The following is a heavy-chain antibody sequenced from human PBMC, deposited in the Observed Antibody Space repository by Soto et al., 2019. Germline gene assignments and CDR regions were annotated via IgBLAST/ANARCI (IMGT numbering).Heavy chain of an antibody. CDR3: GRVKATNTVPGVTNWFDP. V-gene: IGHV4-34*01. D-gene: IGHD3-10*01. CDR1: GGSFSGYY. CDR2: INNSEST. Sequence: QVQLQQWGAGLLKPSGTLSLTCAVYGGSFSGYYWSWIRQPQGTGLESIGEINNSESTNYNPSLKSRATKSVDTYRNQFSVKLSSVTEADTPGYYCGRVKATNTVPGVTNWFDPLGQGTLGIGSS. J-gene: IGHJ5*02.